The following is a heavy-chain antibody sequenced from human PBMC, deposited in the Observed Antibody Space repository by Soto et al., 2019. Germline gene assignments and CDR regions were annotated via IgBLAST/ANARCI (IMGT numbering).Heavy chain of an antibody. J-gene: IGHJ5*02. CDR3: ARTVDPYNWFDP. Sequence: SATLSLTCTVSGGSISSYYWSWIRQPPGKGLEWIGYIYYSGSTNYNPSLKSRVTISVDTSKNQFSLKLSSVTAADTAVYYCARTVDPYNWFDPWGQGTLVTVSS. D-gene: IGHD3-9*01. V-gene: IGHV4-59*01. CDR2: IYYSGST. CDR1: GGSISSYY.